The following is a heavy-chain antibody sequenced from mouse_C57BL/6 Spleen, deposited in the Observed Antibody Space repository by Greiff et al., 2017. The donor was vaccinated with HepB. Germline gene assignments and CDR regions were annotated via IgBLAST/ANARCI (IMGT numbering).Heavy chain of an antibody. CDR1: GYTFTDYY. CDR2: IFPGTGST. Sequence: QVQLKQSGPELVKPGASVKISCKASGYTFTDYYINWVKQRPGQGLEWIGWIFPGTGSTYYNEKFKGKATLTVDKSSSTAYMLLSSLTSEDSAVYFCARWEDGPYYFDYWGQGTTLTVSS. CDR3: ARWEDGPYYFDY. J-gene: IGHJ2*01. D-gene: IGHD2-3*01. V-gene: IGHV1-75*01.